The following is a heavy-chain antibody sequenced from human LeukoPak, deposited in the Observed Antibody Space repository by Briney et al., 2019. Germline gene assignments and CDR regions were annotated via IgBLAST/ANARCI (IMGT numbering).Heavy chain of an antibody. D-gene: IGHD3-22*01. J-gene: IGHJ4*02. CDR3: ARGVLQWFYLYY. Sequence: PWGSLRLSCAASGFTFSSYWMTWVRQAPGKGLEWVASLNPDGSENYYVHSVKGRFTISRDNAETSLYLQMNSLRAEDTAVYYGARGVLQWFYLYYWGQGALVTVSS. CDR2: LNPDGSEN. CDR1: GFTFSSYW. V-gene: IGHV3-7*05.